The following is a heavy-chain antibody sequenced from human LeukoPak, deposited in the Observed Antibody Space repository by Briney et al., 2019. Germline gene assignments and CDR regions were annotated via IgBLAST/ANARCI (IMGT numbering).Heavy chain of an antibody. Sequence: GGSLRLSCAASGFTFSSHGMHWVRQAPGKGLEWVAFIRYDGSNKKYADSVKGRFTISRDNSKNTLYLQMNSLRAEDTAVFYCAKSSGGFGELNLVRYHYMDVWGKGTTVAISS. J-gene: IGHJ6*03. CDR3: AKSSGGFGELNLVRYHYMDV. CDR1: GFTFSSHG. D-gene: IGHD3-10*01. CDR2: IRYDGSNK. V-gene: IGHV3-30*02.